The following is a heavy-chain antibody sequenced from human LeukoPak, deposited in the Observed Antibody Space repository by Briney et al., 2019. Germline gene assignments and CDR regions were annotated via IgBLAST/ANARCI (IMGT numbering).Heavy chain of an antibody. D-gene: IGHD1-1*01. J-gene: IGHJ4*02. CDR2: ISRGGIS. V-gene: IGHV3-23*01. CDR3: SKKGQADDDGKPD. CDR1: GFTFSVYD. Sequence: GASLRLSCAASGFTFSVYDMYWIRQSPGKGLECVSVISRGGISYYADSVKGRFTISRDNSENTLYLQMNSLRAEDTAVYYCSKKGQADDDGKPDWGQGTLVTVSP.